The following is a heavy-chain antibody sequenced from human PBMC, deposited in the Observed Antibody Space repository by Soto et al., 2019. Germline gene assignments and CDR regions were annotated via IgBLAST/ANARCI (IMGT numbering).Heavy chain of an antibody. D-gene: IGHD6-13*01. CDR1: GFTFSTYG. CDR3: ARSGLGRSGSWLENWFDL. Sequence: VQLLESGGGLVQPGGSLRLSCAASGFTFSTYGMSWVRQAPGKGLEWVSVMSGSGDNTYYADSVKGRFTMSRDTSKNTLYLQMNSLRAEDTAIYYCARSGLGRSGSWLENWFDLWGQGTLVTVSS. V-gene: IGHV3-23*01. J-gene: IGHJ5*02. CDR2: MSGSGDNT.